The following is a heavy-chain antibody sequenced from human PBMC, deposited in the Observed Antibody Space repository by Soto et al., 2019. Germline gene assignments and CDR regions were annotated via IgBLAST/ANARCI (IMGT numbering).Heavy chain of an antibody. V-gene: IGHV1-58*01. CDR2: IVLGSGNT. Sequence: GASVKVSCKASGFTFTNSAVQWVRQASGQRLEWIGWIVLGSGNTNCAQKFQGRVTITRDTSISTVYMELSSLSFEDTAVYYCARGRIIVAGGFDPWGQGTLVTVSS. CDR3: ARGRIIVAGGFDP. J-gene: IGHJ5*02. D-gene: IGHD6-19*01. CDR1: GFTFTNSA.